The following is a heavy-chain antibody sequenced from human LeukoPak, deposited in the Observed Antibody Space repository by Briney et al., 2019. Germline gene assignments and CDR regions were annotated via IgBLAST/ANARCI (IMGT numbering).Heavy chain of an antibody. Sequence: PGGSLRLSCAASGFTFSSYAMSWVRQAPGKGLEWVSAISGSDSTYYADSVKGRFTISRDNSKNTLYLQMNSLRAEDTAIYYCAKGVRFLEGWILDYWGQGSLVTVSS. CDR3: AKGVRFLEGWILDY. CDR2: ISGSDST. J-gene: IGHJ4*02. V-gene: IGHV3-23*01. CDR1: GFTFSSYA. D-gene: IGHD5-18*01.